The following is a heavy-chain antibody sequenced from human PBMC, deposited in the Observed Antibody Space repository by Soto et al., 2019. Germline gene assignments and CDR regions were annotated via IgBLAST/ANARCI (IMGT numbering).Heavy chain of an antibody. V-gene: IGHV4-39*01. D-gene: IGHD3-3*01. J-gene: IGHJ4*02. Sequence: TETLSLTYTVSGGSISSSVYFWARVRQPPGKGLGWIASISDTETTYCNPSLKSRVALSGHASMKQFYLRLRAVTAADAAVYYCARLSYDFWSGFYRPGFDFWGQG. CDR3: ARLSYDFWSGFYRPGFDF. CDR1: GGSISSSVYF. CDR2: ISDTETT.